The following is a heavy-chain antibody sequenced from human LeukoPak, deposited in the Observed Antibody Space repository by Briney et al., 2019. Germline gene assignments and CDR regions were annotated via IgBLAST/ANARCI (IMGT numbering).Heavy chain of an antibody. J-gene: IGHJ5*02. CDR1: GFPFSYYG. D-gene: IGHD3-10*01. V-gene: IGHV3-30*02. Sequence: GGSLRLSCAASGFPFSYYGMHWVRQAPGKGLEWVAFIRYDGNDKFYAESVKGRFTISRDTSRNTLFLQMNSLRPEDTAVYYCAKDLMRDRWFGESWGQGTLVTVSS. CDR3: AKDLMRDRWFGES. CDR2: IRYDGNDK.